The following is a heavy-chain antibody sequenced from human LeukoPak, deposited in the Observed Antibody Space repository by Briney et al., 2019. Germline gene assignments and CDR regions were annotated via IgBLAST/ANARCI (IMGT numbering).Heavy chain of an antibody. J-gene: IGHJ4*02. CDR1: GYTFTSYA. D-gene: IGHD3-22*01. V-gene: IGHV1-3*01. Sequence: GASVKVSCKASGYTFTSYAMHWVRQAPGQRLEWMGWINAGNGNTKYSQKFQGRVTITRDTSASTAYMELSSLRSEDTAVYYCARMPGRNTYYYDSSGYFLDYWGQGTLVTVSS. CDR2: INAGNGNT. CDR3: ARMPGRNTYYYDSSGYFLDY.